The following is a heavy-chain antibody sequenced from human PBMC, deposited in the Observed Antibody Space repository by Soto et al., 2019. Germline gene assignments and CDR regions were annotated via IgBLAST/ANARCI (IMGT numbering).Heavy chain of an antibody. D-gene: IGHD2-2*01. CDR3: AKKRIVVVPAALYYFDY. CDR1: GFTFSSYA. Sequence: PVGALRLSCAASGFTFSSYAMTWVRQAPGKGREWVSAISGSGGSTYYADSVKGRFTISRDNSKNTLYLQMNSLRAEDTAVYYCAKKRIVVVPAALYYFDYWGEGTLVTVSS. J-gene: IGHJ4*02. V-gene: IGHV3-23*01. CDR2: ISGSGGST.